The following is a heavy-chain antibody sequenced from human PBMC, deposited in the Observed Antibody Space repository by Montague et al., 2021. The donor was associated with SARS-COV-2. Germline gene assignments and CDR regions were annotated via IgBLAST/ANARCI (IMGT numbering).Heavy chain of an antibody. CDR2: IDYSGST. CDR1: GGSISSSSYY. V-gene: IGHV4-39*07. D-gene: IGHD3-22*01. J-gene: IGHJ6*02. CDR3: ARDTRITMIVVVQGYGMDV. Sequence: SETLSLTCTVSGGSISSSSYYGCWIRQPPGKGLGWIRSIDYSGSTYYXPFLKSRVTISVDTSNNQFSLKLSSVTAADTAVYYCARDTRITMIVVVQGYGMDVWGQGTTVTVSS.